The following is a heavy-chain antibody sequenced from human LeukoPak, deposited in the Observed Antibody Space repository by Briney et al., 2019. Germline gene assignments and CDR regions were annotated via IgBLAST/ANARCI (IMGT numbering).Heavy chain of an antibody. CDR3: VTEGSESFPT. CDR2: INSDRSST. CDR1: GLTLSSYW. Sequence: RGCLRLACAAFGLTLSSYWTDSVRHAPREGLGWVSRINSDRSSTSYADSVKGRFTISRDNAKNTLYLQMNSLKNEDTAVYYCVTEGSESFPTWGQGTLVTVSS. D-gene: IGHD1-26*01. V-gene: IGHV3-74*01. J-gene: IGHJ4*02.